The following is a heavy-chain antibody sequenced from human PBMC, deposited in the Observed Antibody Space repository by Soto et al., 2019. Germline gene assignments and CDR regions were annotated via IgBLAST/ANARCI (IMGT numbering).Heavy chain of an antibody. CDR2: ISAYNGNT. V-gene: IGHV1-18*01. D-gene: IGHD2-15*01. CDR1: GYTFTNFG. Sequence: QVQLVQSGAEVKKPGASVKVSCKTSGYTFTNFGLSWVRQAPGQGLEWMGWISAYNGNTNYAQNFQGRVTMTTDTSTSTAYVELRSLRSDDTAVYYWARGWTPIDYWGQGTVVTVSS. J-gene: IGHJ4*02. CDR3: ARGWTPIDY.